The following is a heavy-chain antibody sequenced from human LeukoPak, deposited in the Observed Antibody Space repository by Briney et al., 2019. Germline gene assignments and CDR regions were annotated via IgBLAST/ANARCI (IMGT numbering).Heavy chain of an antibody. CDR2: ISSSSSYI. D-gene: IGHD2-2*01. CDR1: GFTFSSYS. CDR3: ARDIVVVPAAQTDYYYGMDV. V-gene: IGHV3-21*01. Sequence: GGSLRLSCAASGFTFSSYSMNWVRQAPGKGLEWVSSISSSSSYIYYADSVKGRFTISRDNAKNSLYLQMNSLRAEDTAVYYCARDIVVVPAAQTDYYYGMDVWGQGTTVTVSS. J-gene: IGHJ6*02.